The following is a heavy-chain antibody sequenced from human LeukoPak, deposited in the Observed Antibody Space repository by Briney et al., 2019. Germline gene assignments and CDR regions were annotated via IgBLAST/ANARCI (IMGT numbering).Heavy chain of an antibody. D-gene: IGHD6-13*01. V-gene: IGHV4-4*07. CDR2: IYTSGST. CDR1: GGSISSYY. CDR3: ARVGQQLVRGAFDI. Sequence: TSETLSLTCTVSGGSISSYYWSWIRQPAGKGLEWIGRIYTSGSTNYNPSLKSRVTMSVDTSKNQFSLKLSSVTAADTAVYYCARVGQQLVRGAFDIWGQGTMVTVSS. J-gene: IGHJ3*02.